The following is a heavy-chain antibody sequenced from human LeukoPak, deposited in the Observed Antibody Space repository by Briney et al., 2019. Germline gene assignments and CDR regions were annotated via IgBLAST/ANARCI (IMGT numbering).Heavy chain of an antibody. J-gene: IGHJ4*02. Sequence: ASVKVSCKAPGYTFTGYYMHWVRQAPGQGLEWMGWINPNSGGTNYAQKFRGRVTMTRDTSISTAYMELSRLRSDDTAVYYCAREHSSSDLDYWGQGTLVTVSS. CDR2: INPNSGGT. CDR3: AREHSSSDLDY. V-gene: IGHV1-2*02. D-gene: IGHD6-6*01. CDR1: GYTFTGYY.